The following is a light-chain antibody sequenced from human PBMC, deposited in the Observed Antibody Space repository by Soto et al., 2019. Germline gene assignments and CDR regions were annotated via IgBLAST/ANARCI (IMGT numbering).Light chain of an antibody. Sequence: QSALTQPASVSGSPGHSITISCTGTSSEVGGYNYVSWYQQDPGKAPKLVIYDVSNRPSGVSNRFSGSKSGNTASLTISGLQAEDEYDYNCSSYTSSRLYVFGTGTKLTVL. J-gene: IGLJ1*01. CDR3: SSYTSSRLYV. CDR1: SSEVGGYNY. V-gene: IGLV2-14*01. CDR2: DVS.